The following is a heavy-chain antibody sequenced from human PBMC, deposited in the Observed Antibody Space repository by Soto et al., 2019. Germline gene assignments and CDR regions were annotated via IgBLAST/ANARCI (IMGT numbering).Heavy chain of an antibody. J-gene: IGHJ4*02. CDR2: IFPSGTT. CDR3: ARSREFDY. Sequence: SETLSLTCGASGGSLSGATYSWNWIRQPPGEGLEWIGYIFPSGTTYYNPSLKSRVTISIGVSKNQFSLSLRSLTAADTAVYYCARSREFDYWSQGTLVTVSS. V-gene: IGHV4-30-2*01. CDR1: GGSLSGATYS.